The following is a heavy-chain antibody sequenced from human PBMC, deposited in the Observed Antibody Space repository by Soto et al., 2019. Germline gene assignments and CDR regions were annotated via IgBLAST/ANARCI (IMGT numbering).Heavy chain of an antibody. V-gene: IGHV3-49*03. D-gene: IGHD5-12*01. Sequence: GGSLRLSCTPSGFTLGDYGMSWFRQAPGKGLEWVGFIRSKANGGETQYAASVQGRFTISRDESKNIAYLEINSLKTEDTAVYYCDRARDGYNFFLDYWGQGTLVTVSS. CDR2: IRSKANGGET. CDR1: GFTLGDYG. J-gene: IGHJ4*01. CDR3: DRARDGYNFFLDY.